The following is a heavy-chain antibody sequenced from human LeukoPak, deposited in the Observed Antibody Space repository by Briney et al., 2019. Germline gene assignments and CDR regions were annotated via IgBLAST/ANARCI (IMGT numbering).Heavy chain of an antibody. V-gene: IGHV1-2*02. CDR1: GYTFTSYY. D-gene: IGHD3-10*01. CDR3: ARGPELLWFGHNWFDP. J-gene: IGHJ5*02. Sequence: ASVKVSCKASGYTFTSYYMHWVRQAPGQGLEWMGWINPNSGGTNYAQKFQGRVTMTRDTSISTAYMELSRLRSDDTAVYYCARGPELLWFGHNWFDPWGQGTLVTVSS. CDR2: INPNSGGT.